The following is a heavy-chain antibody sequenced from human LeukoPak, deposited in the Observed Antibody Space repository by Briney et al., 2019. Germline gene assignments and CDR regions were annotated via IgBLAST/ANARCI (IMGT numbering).Heavy chain of an antibody. V-gene: IGHV1-8*01. CDR1: GYTLTSYD. CDR2: MNPNSGNT. Sequence: ASVKVSCKASGYTLTSYDINWVRQATGQGLEWMGWMNPNSGNTGYAQKFQGRVTMTRNTSISTAYMELSSLRSEDTAVYYCARVARGKYYDSSGYYPTNWFDPWGQGTLVTVSS. D-gene: IGHD3-22*01. CDR3: ARVARGKYYDSSGYYPTNWFDP. J-gene: IGHJ5*02.